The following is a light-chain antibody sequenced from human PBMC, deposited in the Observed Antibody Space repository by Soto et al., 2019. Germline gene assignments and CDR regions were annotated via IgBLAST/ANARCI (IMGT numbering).Light chain of an antibody. CDR2: GVN. V-gene: IGLV2-14*01. Sequence: QSALTQPASVSGSPGQSITISCSGTISDFIVYNYVSWYQQHPGKAPKLMLYGVNKRRSGVSNRFSGSKSGDTASLTISGLQAEDEADYYCSSHTLSSALQVFGTGTKLTVL. J-gene: IGLJ1*01. CDR1: ISDFIVYNY. CDR3: SSHTLSSALQV.